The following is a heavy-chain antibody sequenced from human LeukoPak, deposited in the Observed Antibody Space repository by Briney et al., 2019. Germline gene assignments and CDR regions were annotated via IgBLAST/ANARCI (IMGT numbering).Heavy chain of an antibody. J-gene: IGHJ4*02. CDR3: AKEYSGSYPPNFDY. CDR2: IRYDGSNK. CDR1: GFTFSSYG. V-gene: IGHV3-30*02. Sequence: GGSLRLSCAASGFTFSSYGMHWVRQAPGKGLEWVAFIRYDGSNKYYADSVKGRFTISRDNSKNTLYLQMNSLGAEDTAVYYCAKEYSGSYPPNFDYWGQGTLVTVSS. D-gene: IGHD1-26*01.